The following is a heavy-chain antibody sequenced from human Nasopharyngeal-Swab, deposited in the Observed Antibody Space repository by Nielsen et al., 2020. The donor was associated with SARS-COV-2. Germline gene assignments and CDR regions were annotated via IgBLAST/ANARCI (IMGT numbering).Heavy chain of an antibody. V-gene: IGHV3-30-3*01. CDR3: ASPQAEYYYDSSGSFDY. Sequence: GESLKISCAASGFTFSSYAMHWVRQAPGHGLEWVAVMSYVGSNKYYAESVKGRFTISRDNSKNTLYLQMNSLRAEDTAVYYCASPQAEYYYDSSGSFDYWGQGTLVTVSS. CDR2: MSYVGSNK. D-gene: IGHD3-22*01. CDR1: GFTFSSYA. J-gene: IGHJ4*02.